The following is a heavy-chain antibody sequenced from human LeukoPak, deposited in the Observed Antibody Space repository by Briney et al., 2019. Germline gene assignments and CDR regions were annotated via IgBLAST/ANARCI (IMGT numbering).Heavy chain of an antibody. CDR3: AKDGLDSSSWYGSYYYGMDV. Sequence: PRRSLRLSCAASGFTFSSYGMHWVRQAPGKGLEWVAVISYDGSNKYYADSVKGRFTISRDTSKNTLYLQMNSLRAEDTAVYYCAKDGLDSSSWYGSYYYGMDVWGQGTTVTVSS. CDR2: ISYDGSNK. V-gene: IGHV3-30*18. CDR1: GFTFSSYG. J-gene: IGHJ6*02. D-gene: IGHD6-13*01.